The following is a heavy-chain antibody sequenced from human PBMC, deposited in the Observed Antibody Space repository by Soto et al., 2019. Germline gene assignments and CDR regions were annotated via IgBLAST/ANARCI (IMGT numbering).Heavy chain of an antibody. Sequence: SVKLSCKASGYTLTSYATSWLRQAHGQGLEWMGGIIPIFGTANYAQKFQGRVTITADESTSTAYMELSSLSSEDTAVYYCARGGVTAIGYFFDSWGKGTLVTVSS. D-gene: IGHD2-21*02. V-gene: IGHV1-69*13. CDR3: ARGGVTAIGYFFDS. CDR2: IIPIFGTA. J-gene: IGHJ4*02. CDR1: GYTLTSYA.